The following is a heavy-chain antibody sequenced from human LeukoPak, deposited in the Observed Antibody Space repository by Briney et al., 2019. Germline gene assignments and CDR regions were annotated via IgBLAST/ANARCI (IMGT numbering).Heavy chain of an antibody. CDR2: MYYSGST. V-gene: IGHV4-39*07. J-gene: IGHJ4*02. CDR3: ARVSGWNPLEAAHLDY. D-gene: IGHD6-19*01. Sequence: SETLSLTCTVSGGSISSSTYYWGWIRQPPGMGLEGIGSMYYSGSTYHNPSLKSRVTMSVDTSKNQCSLKRSSVTAADTAVYYCARVSGWNPLEAAHLDYWGQGTLVTVSS. CDR1: GGSISSSTYY.